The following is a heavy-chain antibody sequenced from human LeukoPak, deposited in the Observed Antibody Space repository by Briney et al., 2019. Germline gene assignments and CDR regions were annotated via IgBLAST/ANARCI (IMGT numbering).Heavy chain of an antibody. CDR2: IHSDGGST. V-gene: IGHV3-74*01. Sequence: GGSLRLSCAVSAFTFSSYWMHWVRPAHGRGLVWVSRIHSDGGSTRYADSVKGRFTSSRDNTKNTLYLQMNSLRAEDTAVYYCARAAGCGGGGCPISHFYYYYQMDVWGKGTSVTVSS. D-gene: IGHD2-15*01. CDR1: AFTFSSYW. J-gene: IGHJ6*03. CDR3: ARAAGCGGGGCPISHFYYYYQMDV.